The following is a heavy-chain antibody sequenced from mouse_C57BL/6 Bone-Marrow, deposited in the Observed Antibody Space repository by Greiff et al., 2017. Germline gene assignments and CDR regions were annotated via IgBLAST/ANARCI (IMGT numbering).Heavy chain of an antibody. Sequence: EVKLVESGGGLVKPGGSLKLSCAASGFTFSDYGMHWVRQAPEKGLEWVAYISSGSSTIYYADTVKGRFTISRDNAKNTLFLQMTRLRSEDTAMYYCARERVLLRCDFDGWGTGPTVTVSS. CDR2: ISSGSSTI. V-gene: IGHV5-17*01. D-gene: IGHD1-1*01. J-gene: IGHJ1*03. CDR3: ARERVLLRCDFDG. CDR1: GFTFSDYG.